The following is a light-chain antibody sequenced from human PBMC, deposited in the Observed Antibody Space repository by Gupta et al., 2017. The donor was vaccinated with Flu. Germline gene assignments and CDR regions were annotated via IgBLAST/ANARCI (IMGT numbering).Light chain of an antibody. V-gene: IGKV1-33*01. Sequence: PSSLSASVGDRVTITCQASQDIHNYLNWYQHKPGKAPQLLIYSASYLETGVPSRFSGSGSGTDFTFTISSLQPEDIATYYCQQYEYLPLAFGGGTKIEI. CDR1: QDIHNY. J-gene: IGKJ4*01. CDR2: SAS. CDR3: QQYEYLPLA.